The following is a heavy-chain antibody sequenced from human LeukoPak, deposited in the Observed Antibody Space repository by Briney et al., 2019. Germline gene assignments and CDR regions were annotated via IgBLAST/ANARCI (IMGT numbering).Heavy chain of an antibody. CDR1: GFTFDDYG. J-gene: IGHJ4*02. CDR3: ASLHGDYVY. V-gene: IGHV3-20*04. CDR2: ISWNDGST. D-gene: IGHD4-17*01. Sequence: PGGSLRLSCAASGFTFDDYGMSWVRQAPGKGLEWVSGISWNDGSTGYADSVKGRFTISRDNAKSSLYLQMNSLRAEDTAVYYCASLHGDYVYWGQGTLVTVSS.